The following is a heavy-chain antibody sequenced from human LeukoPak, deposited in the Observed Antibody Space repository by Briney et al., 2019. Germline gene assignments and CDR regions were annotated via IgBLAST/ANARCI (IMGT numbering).Heavy chain of an antibody. V-gene: IGHV3-74*01. D-gene: IGHD3-22*01. CDR3: AMSYDSSGYDAFDI. J-gene: IGHJ3*02. CDR1: GFTFSSYW. Sequence: GGSLRLSCAASGFTFSSYWMHWVRQAPGKGLVWVSRINSDGSRTSYADSVKGRFTISRDNAKNTLHLQMNSVGAEDTAVYYCAMSYDSSGYDAFDIWGQGTMVTVSS. CDR2: INSDGSRT.